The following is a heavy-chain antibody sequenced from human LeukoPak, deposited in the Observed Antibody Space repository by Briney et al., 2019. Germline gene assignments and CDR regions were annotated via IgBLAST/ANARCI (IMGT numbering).Heavy chain of an antibody. J-gene: IGHJ4*02. Sequence: GGSLRLSCAASGFTLSSDAMSWVRQAPGKGLEWVSAVCGSGGRTYYAGSVKGRFTISRDNSKNTLYLQMNSLRAEDTAVYSCAKGLKGPGYNYFDHWGQGTLVTVSS. D-gene: IGHD5-24*01. CDR3: AKGLKGPGYNYFDH. CDR1: GFTLSSDA. V-gene: IGHV3-23*01. CDR2: VCGSGGRT.